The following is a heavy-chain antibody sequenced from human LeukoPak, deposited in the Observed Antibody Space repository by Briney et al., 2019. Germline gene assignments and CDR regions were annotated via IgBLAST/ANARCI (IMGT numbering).Heavy chain of an antibody. CDR2: ISYDGSNK. CDR1: GFTFSSYA. J-gene: IGHJ5*02. D-gene: IGHD5-18*01. Sequence: PGGSLRLSCAASGFTFSSYAMHWVRQAPGKGLEWVAVISYDGSNKYYADSVKGRFTISRDNAKNSLYLQMNSLRAEDTAVYYCAKKPRGYSYGTANLNWFDPWGQGTLVTVSS. V-gene: IGHV3-30-3*02. CDR3: AKKPRGYSYGTANLNWFDP.